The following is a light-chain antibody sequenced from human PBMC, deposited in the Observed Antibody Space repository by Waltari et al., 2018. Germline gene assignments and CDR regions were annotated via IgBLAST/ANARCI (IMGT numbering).Light chain of an antibody. CDR3: AAWDDNLLYV. J-gene: IGLJ1*01. CDR2: GNT. Sequence: QSVLTQPPSASGTPGQRVTISCSGSSSDIGDNYVYWYKQLPGTAPKLLICGNTQRPSGVPGRFSGSKSGTSASLAISDLRSEDEADYYCAAWDDNLLYVFGTGTKVTVL. CDR1: SSDIGDNY. V-gene: IGLV1-47*01.